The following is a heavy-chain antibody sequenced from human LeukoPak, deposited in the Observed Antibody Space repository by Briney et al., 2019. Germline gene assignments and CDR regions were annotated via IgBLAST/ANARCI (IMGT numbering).Heavy chain of an antibody. Sequence: GASVKVSCKASGYTFTSYGISWVRQAPGQGLEWMGWISAYNGNTNYAQKLQGRVTMTTDTSTSTAYMELRSLRSDDTAVYYCARASMTTVTPPFDYWGQGTLVTVSS. J-gene: IGHJ4*02. V-gene: IGHV1-18*01. D-gene: IGHD4-17*01. CDR1: GYTFTSYG. CDR3: ARASMTTVTPPFDY. CDR2: ISAYNGNT.